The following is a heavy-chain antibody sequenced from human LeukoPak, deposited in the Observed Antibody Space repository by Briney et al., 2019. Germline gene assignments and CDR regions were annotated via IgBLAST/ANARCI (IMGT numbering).Heavy chain of an antibody. Sequence: PGGSLRLSCAASGFTFSSNWMHWVRQAPGKGLVWVSRINEDGSTTNYADSVKGRFTISRDNAKNTLYLQMNTLRADDTAVYYCARDLDGSGNYHWFDPWGQGTLVTVSS. CDR3: ARDLDGSGNYHWFDP. CDR1: GFTFSSNW. J-gene: IGHJ5*02. V-gene: IGHV3-74*01. D-gene: IGHD3-10*01. CDR2: INEDGSTT.